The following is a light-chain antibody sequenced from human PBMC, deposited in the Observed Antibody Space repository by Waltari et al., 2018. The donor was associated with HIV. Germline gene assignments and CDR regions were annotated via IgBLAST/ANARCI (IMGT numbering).Light chain of an antibody. CDR1: QSVTNAK. CDR2: GAS. CDR3: HHFGATST. J-gene: IGKJ1*01. Sequence: IVLTQSPGALSVSPGGKATLSCRASQSVTNAKLAWYQHKPGQAPRLLIYGASIRATDIPDRFTGSGSETDFTLTINRLEPEDLAVYYCHHFGATSTFGQGTKVEFK. V-gene: IGKV3-20*01.